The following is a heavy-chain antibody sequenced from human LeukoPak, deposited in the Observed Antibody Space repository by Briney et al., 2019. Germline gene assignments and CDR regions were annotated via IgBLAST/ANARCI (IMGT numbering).Heavy chain of an antibody. J-gene: IGHJ4*02. V-gene: IGHV1-46*01. Sequence: ASVKVSCKASGYTFTSNYMHWVRQAPGQGLGLMGIINPSGGSTSYAQKFSGRVTMTRATSTTTVYMELRSMRLEDTAVYYYARERGGSDSMDYWGQGTLVTVSS. CDR3: ARERGGSDSMDY. CDR1: GYTFTSNY. CDR2: INPSGGST. D-gene: IGHD1-26*01.